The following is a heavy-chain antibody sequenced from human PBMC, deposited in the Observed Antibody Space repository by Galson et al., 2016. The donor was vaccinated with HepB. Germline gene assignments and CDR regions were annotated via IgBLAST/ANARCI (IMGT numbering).Heavy chain of an antibody. V-gene: IGHV3-74*01. CDR1: GFTFSSYW. CDR3: ARVRSGWYFDI. CDR2: INSDGSST. J-gene: IGHJ3*02. Sequence: SLRLSCAASGFTFSSYWMHWVRQAPGKGLVWVSRINSDGSSTSYADSVKGRFTISRDNAKNTLYLQMNSLRAEDTAVFYCARVRSGWYFDIWGQGTMVTVSS. D-gene: IGHD6-19*01.